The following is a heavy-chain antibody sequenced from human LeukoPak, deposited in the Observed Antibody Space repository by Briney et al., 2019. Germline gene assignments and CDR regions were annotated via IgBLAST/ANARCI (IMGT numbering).Heavy chain of an antibody. D-gene: IGHD3-3*01. CDR1: GYTFTSYG. CDR2: ISAYNGNT. V-gene: IGHV1-18*01. J-gene: IGHJ3*02. CDR3: AVGTIFWEVGAFDI. Sequence: GASVKVSCKASGYTFTSYGISWVRQAPGQGLEWMGWISAYNGNTNYAQKLQGRVTMTTDTSTSTAYMELRSLRSDDTAVYYCAVGTIFWEVGAFDIWGQGTMVTVSS.